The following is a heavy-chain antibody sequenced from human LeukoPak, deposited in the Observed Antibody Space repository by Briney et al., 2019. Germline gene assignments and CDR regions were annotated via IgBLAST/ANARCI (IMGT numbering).Heavy chain of an antibody. CDR2: IYYSGST. CDR3: ARFSSGYGDAFDI. Sequence: SETLSLTCAVYGGSFSGFSWSWIRQPPGKGLEWIGSIYYSGSTYYNPSLKSRVTISVDTSKNQFSLKLSSVTAADTAVYYCARFSSGYGDAFDIWGQGTMVTVSS. D-gene: IGHD3-22*01. CDR1: GGSFSGFS. J-gene: IGHJ3*02. V-gene: IGHV4-34*01.